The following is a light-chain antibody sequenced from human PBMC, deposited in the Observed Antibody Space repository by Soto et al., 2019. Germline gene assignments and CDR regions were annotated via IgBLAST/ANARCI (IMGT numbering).Light chain of an antibody. J-gene: IGKJ1*01. CDR2: GAS. Sequence: EIVLTQSPGTLSLSPGERATLSCRASQSISSSFLIWYQQKPGQAPRLLIYGASKRATGIPDRFSGSGSGTDFTLTISRLEPEDFGVYYCHQYNNLWTFGQGTKVGI. CDR3: HQYNNLWT. V-gene: IGKV3-20*01. CDR1: QSISSSF.